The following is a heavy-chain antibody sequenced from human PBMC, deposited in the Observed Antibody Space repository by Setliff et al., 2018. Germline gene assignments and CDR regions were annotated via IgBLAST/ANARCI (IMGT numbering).Heavy chain of an antibody. CDR2: INVSGGSA. CDR1: GYTFTRYY. V-gene: IGHV1-46*01. Sequence: ASVKVSCKASGYTFTRYYMYWVRQAPGQGLEWMGIINVSGGSASYAEKFQGRVTMTSDTSTSTVYMDLTGLTSEDTAVYYCATWLVAYFASGTFPFWGQGTRVTVSS. CDR3: ATWLVAYFASGTFPF. J-gene: IGHJ4*02. D-gene: IGHD3-10*01.